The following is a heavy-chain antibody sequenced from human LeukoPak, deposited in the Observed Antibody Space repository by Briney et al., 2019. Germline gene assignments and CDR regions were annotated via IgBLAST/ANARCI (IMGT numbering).Heavy chain of an antibody. CDR2: INHSGST. Sequence: PSETLSLTCAVYGGSFSGYYWSWIRQPPGKGLEWIGEINHSGSTNYNPSLKSRVTISVDTSKNQFSLKLSSVTAADTAVYYCARLSHYYDSSGLSGWFDPWGQGTLVTVSS. V-gene: IGHV4-34*01. D-gene: IGHD3-22*01. J-gene: IGHJ5*02. CDR3: ARLSHYYDSSGLSGWFDP. CDR1: GGSFSGYY.